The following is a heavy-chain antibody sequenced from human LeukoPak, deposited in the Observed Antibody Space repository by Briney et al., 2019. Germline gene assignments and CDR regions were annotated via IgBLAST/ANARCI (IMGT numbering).Heavy chain of an antibody. CDR1: GYTFTSYD. CDR3: ARRGTYYYGWFDP. CDR2: MNPNSGNT. Sequence: GASVKVYCKASGYTFTSYDINWVRQATGQGLEWMGWMNPNSGNTGYAQKFQGRVTMTRNTSISTAYMELSSLRSEDTAVYYCARRGTYYYGWFDPWGQGTLVTVSS. V-gene: IGHV1-8*01. J-gene: IGHJ5*02. D-gene: IGHD3-10*01.